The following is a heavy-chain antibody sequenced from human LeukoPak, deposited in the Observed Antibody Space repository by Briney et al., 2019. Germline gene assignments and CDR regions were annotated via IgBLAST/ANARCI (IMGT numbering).Heavy chain of an antibody. Sequence: TLSLTCTVSGTSINSDSYYWSWIRQPAGKGLEWIGRIYTSGSTNYNPSLKSRVTISVDTSKNQFSLKLSSVTAADTAVYYCASSYYDFWSGYDYYYYYYMDVWGKGTTVTVSS. D-gene: IGHD3-3*01. V-gene: IGHV4-61*02. J-gene: IGHJ6*03. CDR2: IYTSGST. CDR1: GTSINSDSYY. CDR3: ASSYYDFWSGYDYYYYYYMDV.